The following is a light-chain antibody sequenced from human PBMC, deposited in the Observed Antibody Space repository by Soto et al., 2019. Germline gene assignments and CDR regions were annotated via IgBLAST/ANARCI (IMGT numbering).Light chain of an antibody. CDR2: DVS. CDR3: QHHNNWPPYT. V-gene: IGKV3-15*01. J-gene: IGKJ2*01. Sequence: EMVLSQSPATLSVSPGERATLSCRASQSVDSNLAWYQQKPGQSPRLILYDVSTRVTGIPARFSGGGSGTEFTLTISSLQSEDVAVYYCQHHNNWPPYTFGQGTKLEIK. CDR1: QSVDSN.